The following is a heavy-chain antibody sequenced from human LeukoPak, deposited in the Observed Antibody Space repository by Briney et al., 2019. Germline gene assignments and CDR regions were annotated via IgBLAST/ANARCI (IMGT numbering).Heavy chain of an antibody. CDR3: ARDVSSTENWFDP. CDR2: VIPIFGTA. V-gene: IGHV1-69*05. Sequence: SVKVSCKASGGTFSSYAISWVRQAPGQGLEWMGGVIPIFGTANYAQKFQGRVTITTDESTSTAYMELSSLTSEDTAVYYCARDVSSTENWFDPWGQGTLVTVSS. CDR1: GGTFSSYA. D-gene: IGHD2-2*01. J-gene: IGHJ5*02.